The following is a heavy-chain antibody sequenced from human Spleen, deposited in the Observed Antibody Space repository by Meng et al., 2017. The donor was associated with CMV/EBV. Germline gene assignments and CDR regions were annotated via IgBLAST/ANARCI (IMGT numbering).Heavy chain of an antibody. CDR1: VFTFVENA. D-gene: IGHD2-21*01. V-gene: IGHV3-20*03. CDR3: VRRRIVVLPAVDFDY. J-gene: IGHJ4*02. Sequence: FVFTFVENAMSCGREVLGEGLEWVTSHSWGGGTPSYADSVRGRLPISGDNAKSFLYLQMNSVRVEDTALYYCVRRRIVVLPAVDFDYWGQGTLVTVSS. CDR2: HSWGGGTP.